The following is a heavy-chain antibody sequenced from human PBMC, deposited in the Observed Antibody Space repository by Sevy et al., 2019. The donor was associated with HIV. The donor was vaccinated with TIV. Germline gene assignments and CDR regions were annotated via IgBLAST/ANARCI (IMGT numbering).Heavy chain of an antibody. V-gene: IGHV1-8*01. CDR1: GDTFITYD. D-gene: IGHD3-3*01. CDR3: AGGGSGDFWNYEYYYYGMDV. J-gene: IGHJ6*02. Sequence: ASVKVSCKASGDTFITYDINWVRQATGQGLEWMGWMSPKSGNTDYAQKFQGRLIMTRDLATSTAYMELSSLRSEDTAVFDCAGGGSGDFWNYEYYYYGMDVWGQGTTVTVSS. CDR2: MSPKSGNT.